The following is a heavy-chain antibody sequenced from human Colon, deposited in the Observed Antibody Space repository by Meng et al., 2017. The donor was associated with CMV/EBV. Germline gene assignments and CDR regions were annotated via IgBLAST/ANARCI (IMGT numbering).Heavy chain of an antibody. D-gene: IGHD3-3*01. CDR2: IDTTNH. Sequence: QVRLVESGGGVVQAGGSLRLSCGASGFSFSESGIHWLRQAPGKGLEWVSFIDTTNHYYADSVKGRFTISRDDSKRMVYLQMNNLKTEDTAMYFCSNGLLGVQGHWGQGTLVTVSS. CDR3: SNGLLGVQGH. CDR1: GFSFSESG. J-gene: IGHJ4*02. V-gene: IGHV3-30*02.